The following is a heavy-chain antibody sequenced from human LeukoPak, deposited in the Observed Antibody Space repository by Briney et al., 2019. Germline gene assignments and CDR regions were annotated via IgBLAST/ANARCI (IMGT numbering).Heavy chain of an antibody. J-gene: IGHJ4*02. Sequence: ASVKVSCKASGGTFSSYAISWVRQAPGQGLEWMGGIIPIFGTANYAQKFQGRVTITADESTSTAYMELSSLRSEGTAVYYCARDSGSHSGYDNFDYWGQGTLVTVSS. V-gene: IGHV1-69*01. D-gene: IGHD5-12*01. CDR1: GGTFSSYA. CDR2: IIPIFGTA. CDR3: ARDSGSHSGYDNFDY.